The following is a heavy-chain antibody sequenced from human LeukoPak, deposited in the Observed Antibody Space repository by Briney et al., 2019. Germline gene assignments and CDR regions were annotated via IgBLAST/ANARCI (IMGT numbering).Heavy chain of an antibody. CDR2: ISSSSSTI. CDR1: GFTFSSYS. D-gene: IGHD3-10*01. J-gene: IGHJ4*02. V-gene: IGHV3-48*01. Sequence: GGSLRLSCAASGFTFSSYSMNWVRQAPGKGLEWVSYISSSSSTIYYADSVKGRFTISRDNAKNSLYLQMNSLRAEDTAVYYCARDRNLWLGESYGYFDYWGQGTLVTVSS. CDR3: ARDRNLWLGESYGYFDY.